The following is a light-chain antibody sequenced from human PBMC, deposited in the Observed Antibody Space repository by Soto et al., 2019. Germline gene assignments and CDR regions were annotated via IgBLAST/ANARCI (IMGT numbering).Light chain of an antibody. Sequence: EIVLTQSPGTLSLSPGERATLSCRASQSVSSSYLAWYQQRPGQPPRLLIFGASSRATGIPDRFSGSGSGTDFTLTISRLEPEDFAVYHCQQYGGAPWTFGQGTKWIS. CDR3: QQYGGAPWT. CDR1: QSVSSSY. CDR2: GAS. J-gene: IGKJ1*01. V-gene: IGKV3-20*01.